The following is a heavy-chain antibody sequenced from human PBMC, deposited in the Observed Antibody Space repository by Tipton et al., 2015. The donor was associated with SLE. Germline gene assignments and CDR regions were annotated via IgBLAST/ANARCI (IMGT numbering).Heavy chain of an antibody. J-gene: IGHJ4*02. D-gene: IGHD3-16*01. Sequence: TLSLTCAVYGGSFSGYHWTWIRQPPGQGLEWIGEIADTGSPNYNPSLKSRVTISLDTSKSQFSLILNSLTAEDTAVYYCAGGTGAYFDHWGQGTLVTVSS. CDR1: GGSFSGYH. CDR3: AGGTGAYFDH. CDR2: IADTGSP. V-gene: IGHV4-34*01.